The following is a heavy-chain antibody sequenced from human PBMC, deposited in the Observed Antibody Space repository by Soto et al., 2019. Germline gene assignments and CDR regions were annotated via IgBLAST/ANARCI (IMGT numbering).Heavy chain of an antibody. CDR2: IAAGNGNT. CDR1: GYTFTDYA. Sequence: QVHLVQAGAEVHKPGASVKLSCKTSGYTFTDYAIHWVRQAPGQGLEWMGWIAAGNGNTKFSQNFQGRVSITRDTSATTAYMELTSLMSEDTAVYYCARESRRMWTPDFWGQGTLVTVSS. J-gene: IGHJ4*02. V-gene: IGHV1-3*01. D-gene: IGHD2-15*01. CDR3: ARESRRMWTPDF.